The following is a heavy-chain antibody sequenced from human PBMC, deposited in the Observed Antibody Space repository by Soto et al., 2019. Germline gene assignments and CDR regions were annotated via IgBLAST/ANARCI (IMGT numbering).Heavy chain of an antibody. J-gene: IGHJ6*03. Sequence: PGGSLRLSCAASGFTFSSYAMSWVRQAPGKGLEWVSAISGSGGSTYYADSVKGRFTISRDNSKNTLYLQMNSLRAEDTAVYYCAKEMGRIVLMVYLSYYMDVWGKGTTVTVS. V-gene: IGHV3-23*01. D-gene: IGHD2-8*01. CDR2: ISGSGGST. CDR3: AKEMGRIVLMVYLSYYMDV. CDR1: GFTFSSYA.